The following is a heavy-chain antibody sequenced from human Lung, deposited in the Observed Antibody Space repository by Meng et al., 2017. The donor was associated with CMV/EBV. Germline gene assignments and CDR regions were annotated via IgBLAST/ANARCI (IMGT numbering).Heavy chain of an antibody. V-gene: IGHV1-69*13. CDR1: GGSFSTHT. CDR2: LIAVFDKT. CDR3: SRGTPGRRYADY. Sequence: VHVVPSGAEGQKPGSSVKVPFKTSGGSFSTHTFSWVRQAPGQGLGWMGGLIAVFDKTKAAPRFQDRVTFTADESTSTAYMELRNLRSDDTAVYYCSRGTPGRRYADYWGQGTLVTVSS. D-gene: IGHD3-10*01. J-gene: IGHJ4*02.